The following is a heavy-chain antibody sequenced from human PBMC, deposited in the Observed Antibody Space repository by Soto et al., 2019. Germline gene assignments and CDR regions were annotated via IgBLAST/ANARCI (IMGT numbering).Heavy chain of an antibody. J-gene: IGHJ3*02. CDR2: IIPIFGTA. V-gene: IGHV1-69*06. CDR1: GGTFSSYA. CDR3: AGGNDYGSGRPDAFDI. Sequence: QVQLVQSGAEVKKPGSSVKVSCKASGGTFSSYAISWVRQAPGQGLEWMGGIIPIFGTANYAQKFQGRVTITADKSTSTAYMELSSLRSEDTDVYYCAGGNDYGSGRPDAFDIWGKGTMVTVSS. D-gene: IGHD3-10*01.